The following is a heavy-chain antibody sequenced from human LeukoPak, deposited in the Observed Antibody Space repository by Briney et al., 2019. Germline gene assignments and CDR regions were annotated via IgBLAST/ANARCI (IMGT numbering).Heavy chain of an antibody. CDR1: GFTFSSYA. CDR2: ISSSSSYI. D-gene: IGHD1-26*01. J-gene: IGHJ4*02. Sequence: GGSLRLSCAASGFTFSSYAMNWVRQAPEKGLEWVSSISSSSSYIYYADSVKGRFTISRDNAKNSLYLQMNSLRAEHTAVYYCARESYYPTYYFDYWGQGTLVTVSS. CDR3: ARESYYPTYYFDY. V-gene: IGHV3-21*01.